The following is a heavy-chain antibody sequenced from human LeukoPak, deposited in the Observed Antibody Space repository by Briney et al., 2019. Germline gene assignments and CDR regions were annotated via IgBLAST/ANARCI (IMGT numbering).Heavy chain of an antibody. V-gene: IGHV2-5*02. CDR3: ATHGVTQTPTGGETFDY. CDR1: GFSLSTSGVG. J-gene: IGHJ4*02. Sequence: SGPTLVNPTQTLTLTCTSSGFSLSTSGVGVGWIRQPPGKALGWLALIYWDDDKRYSPSLKSRLTITKDTSKNQVVLTMTNMDPVDTATYYCATHGVTQTPTGGETFDYWGQGTLVTVSS. D-gene: IGHD4-23*01. CDR2: IYWDDDK.